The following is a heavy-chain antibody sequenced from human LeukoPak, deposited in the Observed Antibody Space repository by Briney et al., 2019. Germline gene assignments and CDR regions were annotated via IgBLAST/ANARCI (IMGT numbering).Heavy chain of an antibody. Sequence: EPSETLSLTCTVSGGSISSYYWSWIRQPAGKGLEWIGRFYTSGSTNYNPSLKSRVTMSIDTSKNQFSLNLSSVTAADTAVYYCAREYDYGDLEGFFDLWGRGTLVIVSS. V-gene: IGHV4-4*07. CDR3: AREYDYGDLEGFFDL. D-gene: IGHD4-17*01. J-gene: IGHJ2*01. CDR1: GGSISSYY. CDR2: FYTSGST.